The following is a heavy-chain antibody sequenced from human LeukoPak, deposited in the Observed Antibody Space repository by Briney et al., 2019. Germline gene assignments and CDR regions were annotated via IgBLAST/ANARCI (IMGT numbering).Heavy chain of an antibody. CDR1: EYIFTGYY. CDR2: INPSGGST. J-gene: IGHJ4*02. V-gene: IGHV1-46*01. Sequence: ASVKVSCKTSEYIFTGYYIHWVRQAPGQGLEWMGIINPSGGSTSYAQKFQGRVTMTRDTSTSTVYMELSSLRSEDTAVYYCARGSPTVVIGRLDYWGQGTLVTVSS. D-gene: IGHD4-23*01. CDR3: ARGSPTVVIGRLDY.